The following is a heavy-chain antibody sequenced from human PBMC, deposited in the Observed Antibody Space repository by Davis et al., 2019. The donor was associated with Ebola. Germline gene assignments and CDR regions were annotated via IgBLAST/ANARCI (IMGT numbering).Heavy chain of an antibody. CDR1: GGTFSSYA. CDR3: ARDAKIVVVIPDY. D-gene: IGHD3-22*01. CDR2: IIPILGIA. V-gene: IGHV1-69*04. J-gene: IGHJ4*02. Sequence: SVKVSCKASGGTFSSYAISWVRQAPGQGLEWMGRIIPILGIANYAQKFQGRVTITADKSTSTAYMELSSLRSEDTAVYYCARDAKIVVVIPDYWGQGTLVTVSS.